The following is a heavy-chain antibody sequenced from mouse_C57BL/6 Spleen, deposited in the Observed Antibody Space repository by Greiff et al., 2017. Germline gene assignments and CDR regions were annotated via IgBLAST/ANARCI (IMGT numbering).Heavy chain of an antibody. D-gene: IGHD2-3*01. Sequence: VQLQQSGPELVKPGASVKISCKASGYTFTDYYMNWVKQSHGKSLEWIGDINPNNGGTSYNQKFKGKATLTVDKSSSTAYMELRSLTSEDSAVYYCARSIRYDAGAMDYWGQGTSVTVSS. CDR2: INPNNGGT. CDR3: ARSIRYDAGAMDY. V-gene: IGHV1-26*01. CDR1: GYTFTDYY. J-gene: IGHJ4*01.